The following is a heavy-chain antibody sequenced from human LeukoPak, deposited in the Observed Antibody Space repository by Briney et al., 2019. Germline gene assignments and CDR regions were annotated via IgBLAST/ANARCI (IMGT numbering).Heavy chain of an antibody. CDR1: GFTVSSNY. CDR2: IYSGGST. J-gene: IGHJ6*04. V-gene: IGHV3-53*01. D-gene: IGHD2-15*01. CDR3: ARDSLGYCSGGSCTKPYYGMDV. Sequence: GGSLRLSCAASGFTVSSNYMSWVRQAPGKGLEWVSVIYSGGSTYYADSVKGRFTISRDNSKNTLYLQMNSLRAEDTAVYYCARDSLGYCSGGSCTKPYYGMDVWGNETTVTVSS.